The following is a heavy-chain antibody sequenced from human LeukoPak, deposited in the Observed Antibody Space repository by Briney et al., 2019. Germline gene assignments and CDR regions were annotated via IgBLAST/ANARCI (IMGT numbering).Heavy chain of an antibody. CDR2: IKSKTDGGTT. D-gene: IGHD1-1*01. CDR3: AKSPGGWNDDGPSS. J-gene: IGHJ5*02. CDR1: GFTFSNAW. Sequence: GGSLRLSCAASGFTFSNAWMSWVRQAPGKGLEWVGRIKSKTDGGTTDYAAPVKGRFTISRDNSKNTLYLQMNSLRAEDTAVYYCAKSPGGWNDDGPSSWGQGTLVTVSS. V-gene: IGHV3-15*01.